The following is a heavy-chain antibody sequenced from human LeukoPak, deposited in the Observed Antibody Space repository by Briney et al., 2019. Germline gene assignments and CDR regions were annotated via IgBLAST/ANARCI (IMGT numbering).Heavy chain of an antibody. Sequence: PSETLSLTCAVYGGSFSGYYWSWIRQPPGKGLEWIGEINHSGSTNYNPSLKSRVTTSVDTSKNQFSLKLSSVTAADTAVYYCASTIPAGELNAFDIWGQGTMVTVSS. CDR1: GGSFSGYY. V-gene: IGHV4-34*01. J-gene: IGHJ3*02. CDR3: ASTIPAGELNAFDI. D-gene: IGHD1-26*01. CDR2: INHSGST.